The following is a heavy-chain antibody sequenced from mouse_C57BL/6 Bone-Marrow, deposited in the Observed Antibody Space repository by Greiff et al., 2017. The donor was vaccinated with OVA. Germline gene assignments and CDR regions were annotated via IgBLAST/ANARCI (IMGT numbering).Heavy chain of an antibody. CDR1: GFSLTSYG. CDR2: IWGDGST. CDR3: AKPDAGTACFAY. Sequence: VQLVESGPGLVAPSQSLSITCTVSGFSLTSYGVSWVRQPPGKGLEWLGVIWGDGSTNYHSALISRLSISKANSKSQFFLKLNSLQADDTATYYGAKPDAGTACFAYWGQGTLVTVSA. V-gene: IGHV2-3*01. J-gene: IGHJ3*01. D-gene: IGHD4-1*01.